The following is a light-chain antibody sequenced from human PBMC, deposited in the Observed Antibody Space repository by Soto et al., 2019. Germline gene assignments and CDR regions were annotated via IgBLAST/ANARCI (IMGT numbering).Light chain of an antibody. CDR3: CSYAGTYTMV. CDR2: DVS. CDR1: SSDVGAYKY. V-gene: IGLV2-11*01. Sequence: QSVLTQPRSVSGSPGQSVTISCTGTSSDVGAYKYVSWYRQHPGKDPKLMISDVSKRPLGVPDRFSGSKSGNTASLTISGLQAEDEADYYCCSYAGTYTMVFGGGTKLTVL. J-gene: IGLJ2*01.